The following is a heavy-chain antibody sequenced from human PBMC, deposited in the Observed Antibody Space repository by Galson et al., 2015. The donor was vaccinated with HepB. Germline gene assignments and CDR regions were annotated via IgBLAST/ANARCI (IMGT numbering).Heavy chain of an antibody. Sequence: SVKVSCKASGYTFTSYAMNWVRQAPGQGLEWMGWINTNTGNPTYAQGFTGRFVFSLDTSVSTAYLQISSLKAEDTAVYYCASLDYGGNPWYFDYWGQGTLVTVSS. D-gene: IGHD4-23*01. V-gene: IGHV7-4-1*02. CDR1: GYTFTSYA. CDR2: INTNTGNP. CDR3: ASLDYGGNPWYFDY. J-gene: IGHJ4*02.